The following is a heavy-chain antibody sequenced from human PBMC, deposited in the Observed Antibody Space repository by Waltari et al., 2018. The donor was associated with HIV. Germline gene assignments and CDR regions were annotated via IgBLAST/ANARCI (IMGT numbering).Heavy chain of an antibody. D-gene: IGHD3-10*01. Sequence: QVQLVESGGGVAQSGRSLRLSCAASGCTFSYYGLNWLRRAPGKGLEWVAVMWHDGSNEYYADSVKGRFTISRDNSRNILYLQMRNLRVEDTAVYYCARVMRFGEIFSSYGYYGMDVWGQGTTVSVPS. J-gene: IGHJ6*02. CDR3: ARVMRFGEIFSSYGYYGMDV. V-gene: IGHV3-33*01. CDR2: MWHDGSNE. CDR1: GCTFSYYG.